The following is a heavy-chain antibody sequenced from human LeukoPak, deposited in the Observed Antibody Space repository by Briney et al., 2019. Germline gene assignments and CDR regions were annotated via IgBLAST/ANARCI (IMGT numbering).Heavy chain of an antibody. V-gene: IGHV4-4*07. CDR1: GGSISNDY. J-gene: IGHJ4*02. D-gene: IGHD2-21*01. CDR3: ASPPAY. Sequence: SETLSLTCTVSGGSISNDYWSWIRQPAGKGLEWIGRIYTSGSTTYNPSLKSRVTMSVDTSKNQFSLKLSSVTAADTAVYYCASPPAYWGQGIQVTVSS. CDR2: IYTSGST.